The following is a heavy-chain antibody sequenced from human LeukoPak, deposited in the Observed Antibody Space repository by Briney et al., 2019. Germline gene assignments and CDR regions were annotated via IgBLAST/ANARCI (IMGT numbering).Heavy chain of an antibody. CDR3: ARVRSSGWSYFDY. J-gene: IGHJ4*02. V-gene: IGHV3-74*01. CDR1: GFTFSSYW. Sequence: GGPLRLSCAASGFTFSSYWMHWVRQAPGKGLVWVSRINSDGSSTSYADSVKGRFTISRDNAKNTLYLQMNSLRPEDTAVYYCARVRSSGWSYFDYWGQGTLVTVSS. D-gene: IGHD6-19*01. CDR2: INSDGSST.